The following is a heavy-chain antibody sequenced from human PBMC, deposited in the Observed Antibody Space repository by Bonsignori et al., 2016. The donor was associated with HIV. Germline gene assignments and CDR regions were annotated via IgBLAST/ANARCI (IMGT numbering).Heavy chain of an antibody. D-gene: IGHD3-10*01. Sequence: ESLKISCTVSGGSINTNNAWWDWIRQSPGKGLEWIGNVYHNGNTYYNPSLKSRVTMSIDTSKNQFSLKLNSVTAADTALYFCAKHYPSGSFDYWGQGALVTVSS. CDR2: VYHNGNT. CDR1: GGSINTNNAW. CDR3: AKHYPSGSFDY. V-gene: IGHV4-39*07. J-gene: IGHJ4*02.